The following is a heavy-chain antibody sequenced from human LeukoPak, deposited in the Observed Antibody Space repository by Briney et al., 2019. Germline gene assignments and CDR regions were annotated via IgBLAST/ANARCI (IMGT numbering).Heavy chain of an antibody. J-gene: IGHJ4*02. CDR2: IYPGNSNI. CDR3: ANFYGDKDSDFAY. Sequence: GESLKISCKVSGYSFTTYWIGWVRQMPGKGLEWMGIIYPGNSNIRYSPSFQGQVTISADKSISTAYLQWSSLKASDTAMYYCANFYGDKDSDFAYWGQGTLVTVSS. V-gene: IGHV5-51*01. CDR1: GYSFTTYW. D-gene: IGHD4-23*01.